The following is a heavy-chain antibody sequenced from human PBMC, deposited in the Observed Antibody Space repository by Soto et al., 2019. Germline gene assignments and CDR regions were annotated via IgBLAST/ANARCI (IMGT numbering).Heavy chain of an antibody. CDR1: GFTFSSYG. D-gene: IGHD5-18*01. Sequence: GGSLRLSCAASGFTFSSYGMHWVRQAPGKGLEWVAVIWYDGSNKYYADSVKGRFTISRDNSKNTLYLQMNSLRAEDTAVYYCVRESDSYGPHYYYYYGMDVWGQGTTVTVSS. CDR2: IWYDGSNK. V-gene: IGHV3-33*01. J-gene: IGHJ6*02. CDR3: VRESDSYGPHYYYYYGMDV.